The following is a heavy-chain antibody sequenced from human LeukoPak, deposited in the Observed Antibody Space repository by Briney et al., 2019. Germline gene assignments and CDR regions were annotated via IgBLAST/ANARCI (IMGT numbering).Heavy chain of an antibody. V-gene: IGHV3-30*18. CDR1: GFTFSSYG. Sequence: GGSLRLSCAAPGFTFSSYGMHWVRQAPGKGLEWVAVISYDGSNKYYADSVKGRFTISRDNSKNTLYLQMNSLRAEDTAVYYCAKLVDSSGYYSYDAFDIWGQGTMVTVSS. D-gene: IGHD3-22*01. CDR2: ISYDGSNK. CDR3: AKLVDSSGYYSYDAFDI. J-gene: IGHJ3*02.